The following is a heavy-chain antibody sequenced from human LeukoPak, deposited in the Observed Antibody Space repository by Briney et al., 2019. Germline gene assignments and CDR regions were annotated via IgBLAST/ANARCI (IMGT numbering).Heavy chain of an antibody. J-gene: IGHJ4*02. CDR2: ISGSGGST. D-gene: IGHD2-21*02. CDR1: GFTFSSYA. V-gene: IGHV3-23*01. CDR3: AKQGPARIPIVVVTAMAH. Sequence: RSGGSLRLSCAASGFTFSSYAMSWVRQAPGKGLEWVSAISGSGGSTYYADSVKGRFTISRDNSKNTLYLQMNSLRAEDTAVYYCAKQGPARIPIVVVTAMAHWGQRTLVTVSS.